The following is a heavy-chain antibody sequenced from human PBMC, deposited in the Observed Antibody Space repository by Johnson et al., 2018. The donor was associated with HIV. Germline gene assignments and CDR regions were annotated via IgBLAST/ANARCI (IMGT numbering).Heavy chain of an antibody. CDR1: GFTFSNYA. J-gene: IGHJ3*02. V-gene: IGHV3-30-3*01. D-gene: IGHD4-17*01. Sequence: QVQVVESGGGVVQPGRSLRLSCAASGFTFSNYAMHWVRQAPGKGLEWVAVITYDGSNKYYAASVKGRFTISRDNSKNTVYLEMNSMRGEDTAVYYCAKARGRPVTPAAFDIWGQGTVVTVSS. CDR3: AKARGRPVTPAAFDI. CDR2: ITYDGSNK.